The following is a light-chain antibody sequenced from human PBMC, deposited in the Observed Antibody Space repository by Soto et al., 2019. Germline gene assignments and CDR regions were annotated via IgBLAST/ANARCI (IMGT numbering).Light chain of an antibody. V-gene: IGKV3-15*01. J-gene: IGKJ1*01. CDR1: HRISTY. CDR2: DAS. CDR3: QQYDTYPRT. Sequence: SPNTLPLAPGERAICSCRANHRISTYFAWYKQKRGQSPRLLIYDASTRATGIPARFSGSGSGTEFTLTINSLQPDDFATYYCQQYDTYPRTFAQGTKVDIK.